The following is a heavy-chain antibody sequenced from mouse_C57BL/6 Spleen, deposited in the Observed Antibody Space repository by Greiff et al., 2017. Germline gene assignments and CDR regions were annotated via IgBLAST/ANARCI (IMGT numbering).Heavy chain of an antibody. CDR1: GYSFTSYY. Sequence: QVQLQQSGPELVKPGASVKISCKASGYSFTSYYIHWVKQRPGQGLEWIGWIYPGSGNTKYNEKFKGKATLTADTSSSTAYKQLSSLTSEDSAVYYCARSDGYDEGYAMDYWGQGTSVTVSS. CDR2: IYPGSGNT. D-gene: IGHD2-2*01. J-gene: IGHJ4*01. V-gene: IGHV1-66*01. CDR3: ARSDGYDEGYAMDY.